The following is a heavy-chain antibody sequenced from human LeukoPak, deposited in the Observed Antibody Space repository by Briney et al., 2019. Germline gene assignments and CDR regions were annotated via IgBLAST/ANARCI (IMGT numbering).Heavy chain of an antibody. CDR3: ASRELGYYDILEVDP. CDR2: IYHSGST. Sequence: PSETLSLTCAVSGGSISSSNWWSWVRQPPGKGLEWIGEIYHSGSTNYNPFLKSRVTISVDKSKNQFSLKLSSVTAADTAVYYCASRELGYYDILEVDPWGQGTLVTVSS. CDR1: GGSISSSNW. D-gene: IGHD3-9*01. J-gene: IGHJ5*02. V-gene: IGHV4-4*02.